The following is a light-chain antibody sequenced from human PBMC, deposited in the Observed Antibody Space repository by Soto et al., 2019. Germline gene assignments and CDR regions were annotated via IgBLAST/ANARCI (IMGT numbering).Light chain of an antibody. CDR2: GAS. CDR1: QGVNSN. Sequence: EIVMTQTPATQSVSPGERATLSCRASQGVNSNLAWFQQKPGQTPRLLIYGASTRATGIPARFSGTGSGTEFTLTISSLQSEDFAVYYCQQYKNLWTFGQGTKVEIK. J-gene: IGKJ1*01. CDR3: QQYKNLWT. V-gene: IGKV3-15*01.